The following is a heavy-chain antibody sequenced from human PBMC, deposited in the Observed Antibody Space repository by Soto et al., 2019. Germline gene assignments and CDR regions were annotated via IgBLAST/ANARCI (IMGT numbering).Heavy chain of an antibody. CDR3: ARDLSGETIPYFDL. CDR2: IYNDGSRT. CDR1: GFAFSSYW. V-gene: IGHV3-74*01. D-gene: IGHD1-1*01. J-gene: IGHJ4*02. Sequence: GGSLRLSCAASGFAFSSYWMHWVRQIPGKGPVWVSRIYNDGSRTAYADSVKGRFTISRDNAKNTLYLQMSSLTVEDTAVYYCARDLSGETIPYFDLWGQGALVTVSS.